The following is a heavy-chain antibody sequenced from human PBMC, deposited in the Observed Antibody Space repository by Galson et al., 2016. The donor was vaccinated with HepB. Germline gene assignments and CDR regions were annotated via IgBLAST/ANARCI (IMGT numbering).Heavy chain of an antibody. CDR2: IWPDASNE. V-gene: IGHV3-33*01. CDR1: AFTFSCCG. D-gene: IGHD5-18*01. CDR3: TCSYADCL. Sequence: SLRLSCAASAFTFSCCGMHWVRQAPGKGLEWVAVIWPDASNEKYADAVKGRFTISRDNSKNLLYLQMHSLRADDTAVYYCTCSYADCLWGQGTLVSVSS. J-gene: IGHJ4*02.